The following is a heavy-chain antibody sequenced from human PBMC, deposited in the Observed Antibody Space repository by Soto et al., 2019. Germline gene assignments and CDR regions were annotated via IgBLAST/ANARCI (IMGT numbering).Heavy chain of an antibody. CDR2: IYYSGST. Sequence: QLQLQESGPGLVKPSETLSLTCTVSDGSISSSSYYWGWIRQPPGKGLEWIGSIYYSGSTYYNPSLKSRVTISVDTSKNQFSLKLSSVTAADTAVYYCAREGRVGHWFDPWGQGTLVTVSS. D-gene: IGHD1-26*01. CDR1: DGSISSSSYY. CDR3: AREGRVGHWFDP. J-gene: IGHJ5*02. V-gene: IGHV4-39*02.